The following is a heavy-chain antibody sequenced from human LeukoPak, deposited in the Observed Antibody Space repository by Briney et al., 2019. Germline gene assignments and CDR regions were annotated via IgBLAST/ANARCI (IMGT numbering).Heavy chain of an antibody. V-gene: IGHV3-21*01. Sequence: GGSLRLSCAASGFTFSSYSMNWVRQAPGKGLEWVSSISSSSSYIYYADSVKGRFTISRDNAKNSLYLQMNSLRAEDTAVYYCARDGYSGYDYVGGYYFDYWGQGTLVTVSS. CDR3: ARDGYSGYDYVGGYYFDY. CDR2: ISSSSSYI. J-gene: IGHJ4*02. CDR1: GFTFSSYS. D-gene: IGHD5-12*01.